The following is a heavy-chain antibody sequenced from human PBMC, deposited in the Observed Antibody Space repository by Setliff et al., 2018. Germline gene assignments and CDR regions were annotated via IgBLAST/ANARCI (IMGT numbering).Heavy chain of an antibody. D-gene: IGHD6-19*01. Sequence: SETLSPTCAVYGGSFSGYYWSWIRQPPGKRLEWIGEIIHSGSTNYNPSLKSRVTISMDTSKNQFSLKLNSVTAADMAVYYCAREQWLDPPGYYYMDVWAKGTTVTVSS. CDR3: AREQWLDPPGYYYMDV. CDR1: GGSFSGYY. CDR2: IIHSGST. V-gene: IGHV4-34*12. J-gene: IGHJ6*03.